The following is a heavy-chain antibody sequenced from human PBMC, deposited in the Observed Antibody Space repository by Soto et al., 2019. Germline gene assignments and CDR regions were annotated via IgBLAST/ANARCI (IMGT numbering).Heavy chain of an antibody. CDR1: GFTFSSYA. CDR3: AKRSSSSTFDY. D-gene: IGHD6-6*01. J-gene: IGHJ4*02. CDR2: ISGSDDST. V-gene: IGHV3-23*01. Sequence: EVQLLESGGGLVQPGESLRLSCAASGFTFSSYAMSWVRQAPGKGLEWVSVISGSDDSTYYADSVKGRFTISRDNSTNPLYLQMNSLRAEATAVYYCAKRSSSSTFDYWGQGTLVTVSS.